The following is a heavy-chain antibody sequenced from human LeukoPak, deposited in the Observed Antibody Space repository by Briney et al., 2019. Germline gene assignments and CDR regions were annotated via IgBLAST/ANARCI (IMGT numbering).Heavy chain of an antibody. CDR1: GFTFSSYS. CDR2: ISGSSNYI. D-gene: IGHD1-26*01. J-gene: IGHJ4*02. V-gene: IGHV3-21*01. Sequence: GGSLRLSCAGSGFTFSSYSMNWVRQPPGKGLEWVSSISGSSNYINYPDSVKGRFTISRHNAKHSLYLQMNRLRAEDTAVYYCARLLGGSKYYFASWGQGTLVTVSS. CDR3: ARLLGGSKYYFAS.